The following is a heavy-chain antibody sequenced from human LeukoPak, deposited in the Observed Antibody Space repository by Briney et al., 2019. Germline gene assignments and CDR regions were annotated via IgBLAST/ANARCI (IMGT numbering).Heavy chain of an antibody. V-gene: IGHV1-69*13. D-gene: IGHD3-10*01. Sequence: ASVKVSCKASGGTFSTYAISWVRQAPGQGLEWMGGIMPIFGTANYAQKFQGRVTITADESTSTAYMELSSLRSEDTAVYYCARDITGLGSGSYALDYWGQGTLVTVSS. CDR1: GGTFSTYA. J-gene: IGHJ4*02. CDR2: IMPIFGTA. CDR3: ARDITGLGSGSYALDY.